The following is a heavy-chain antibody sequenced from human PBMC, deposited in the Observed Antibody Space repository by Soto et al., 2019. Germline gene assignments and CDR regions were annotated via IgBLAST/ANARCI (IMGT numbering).Heavy chain of an antibody. V-gene: IGHV4-34*01. CDR2: INHSGST. D-gene: IGHD2-15*01. Sequence: PSETLSLTCAVYGGSFSGYYWSWIRQPPGKGLEWIGEINHSGSTNYNPSLKSRVTISVDTSKNHFSLKLSSVTAADTAFYYCARGSGGGCSGGSCHNWFDPWGQGTLVTVS. J-gene: IGHJ5*02. CDR3: ARGSGGGCSGGSCHNWFDP. CDR1: GGSFSGYY.